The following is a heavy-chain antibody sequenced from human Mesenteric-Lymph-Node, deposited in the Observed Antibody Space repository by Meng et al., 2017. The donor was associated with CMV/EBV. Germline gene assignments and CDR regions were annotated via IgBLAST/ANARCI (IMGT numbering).Heavy chain of an antibody. J-gene: IGHJ4*02. CDR1: GFSLDDYA. Sequence: GGSLRLSCAASGFSLDDYAMHWVRQAPGKGLEWVSGISWSGGSIGYADSVKGRFTISRDNAKNSLYLQMNSLRAEDTALYYCAKDIFVSGSYSGPIDYWGQGTLVTVSS. CDR3: AKDIFVSGSYSGPIDY. D-gene: IGHD1-26*01. V-gene: IGHV3-9*01. CDR2: ISWSGGSI.